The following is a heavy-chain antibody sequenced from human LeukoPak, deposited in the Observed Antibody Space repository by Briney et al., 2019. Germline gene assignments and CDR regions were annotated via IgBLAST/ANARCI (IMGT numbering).Heavy chain of an antibody. V-gene: IGHV3-74*01. J-gene: IGHJ4*02. CDR2: IDRDGSRI. D-gene: IGHD1-1*01. CDR3: TTSDCEY. Sequence: PGGSLRLSCAVSGFTFSSYWMHWVRQAPGKGLVWVSRIDRDGSRINYADSVEGRFTISRNNAKTSLFLQVNSLRAEDTAIYYCTTSDCEYWGQGALVTVSS. CDR1: GFTFSSYW.